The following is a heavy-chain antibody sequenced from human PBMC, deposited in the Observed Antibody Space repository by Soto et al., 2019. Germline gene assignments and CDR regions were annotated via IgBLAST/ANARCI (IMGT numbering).Heavy chain of an antibody. J-gene: IGHJ6*02. CDR1: GGSISSYY. D-gene: IGHD3-10*01. V-gene: IGHV4-59*08. Sequence: PSETLSLTCTVSGGSISSYYWSWIRQPPGKGLEWIGYIYYSGSTNYNPSLKSRVTISVDTSKNQFSLKLSSVTAADTAVYYCATAIGHGSGSYYNFNYGMDVWGQGTTVTVSS. CDR2: IYYSGST. CDR3: ATAIGHGSGSYYNFNYGMDV.